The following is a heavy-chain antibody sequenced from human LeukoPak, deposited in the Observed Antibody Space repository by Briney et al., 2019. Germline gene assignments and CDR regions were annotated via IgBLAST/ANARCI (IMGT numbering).Heavy chain of an antibody. D-gene: IGHD3-16*01. CDR2: IYSGGTT. CDR1: GFTVSSNY. V-gene: IGHV3-66*01. Sequence: PGGSLRLSCAASGFTVSSNYMSWVRQAPGKGLEWVSLIYSGGTTYYADSVKGRFTISRDNSKNTLYLQMSGLRAEDTAVYYCARRAGGLARNNWFDPWGQGTLVTVSS. J-gene: IGHJ5*02. CDR3: ARRAGGLARNNWFDP.